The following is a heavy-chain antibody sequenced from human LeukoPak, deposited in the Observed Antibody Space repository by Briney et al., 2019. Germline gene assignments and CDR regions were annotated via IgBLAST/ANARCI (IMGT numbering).Heavy chain of an antibody. CDR1: GYTFSKYW. Sequence: GGSLRLSCATTGYTFSKYWMNLVRQAPGKGLEWVAIVNTDGSEKHYVDSVRGRFIVSRDNAKNSLSLNATTPRGADTALYYCARSDQGPEEWGQGTLVTVSS. CDR2: VNTDGSEK. V-gene: IGHV3-7*01. CDR3: ARSDQGPEE. D-gene: IGHD2-2*01. J-gene: IGHJ4*02.